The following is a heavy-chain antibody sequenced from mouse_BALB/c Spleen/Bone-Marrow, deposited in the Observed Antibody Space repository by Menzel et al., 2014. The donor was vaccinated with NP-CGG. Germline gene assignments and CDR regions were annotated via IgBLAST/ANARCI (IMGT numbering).Heavy chain of an antibody. CDR1: GFDFSRYW. Sequence: EVHLVESGGGLVQPGGSLKLSCAASGFDFSRYWMSWVRQAPGKGLEWIGEINPGSRKINYTPSLKDKFIISRDNAKNTLNLQVSKVRSEDTALYYCARLGYYGGFAYWGQGTLATVSA. CDR3: ARLGYYGGFAY. J-gene: IGHJ3*01. D-gene: IGHD1-1*01. CDR2: INPGSRKI. V-gene: IGHV4-1*02.